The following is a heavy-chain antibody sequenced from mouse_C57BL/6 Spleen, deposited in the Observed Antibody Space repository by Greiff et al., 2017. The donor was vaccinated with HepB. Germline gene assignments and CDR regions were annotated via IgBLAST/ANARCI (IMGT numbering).Heavy chain of an antibody. V-gene: IGHV1-53*01. Sequence: VQLQQPGTELVKPGASVKLSCKASGYTFTSYWMHWVKQRPGQGLEWIGNINPSNGGTNYNEKFKSKVTLTVDKSSSTGYMQLSSLTSEDSAVYYCARGTPNWDKNYFDYWGQGTTLTVSS. CDR3: ARGTPNWDKNYFDY. D-gene: IGHD4-1*01. CDR1: GYTFTSYW. J-gene: IGHJ2*01. CDR2: INPSNGGT.